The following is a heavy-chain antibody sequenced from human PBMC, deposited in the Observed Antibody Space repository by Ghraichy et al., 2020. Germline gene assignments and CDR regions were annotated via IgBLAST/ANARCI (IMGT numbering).Heavy chain of an antibody. D-gene: IGHD3-3*01. Sequence: ASVKVSCKASGYTFTGYYMHWVRQAPGQGLEWMGWINPNSGGTNYAQKFQGRVTMTRDTSISTAYMELSRLRSDDTAVYYCARVGQAREWLRYFDLWGRGTLVTVSS. CDR2: INPNSGGT. CDR1: GYTFTGYY. J-gene: IGHJ2*01. V-gene: IGHV1-2*02. CDR3: ARVGQAREWLRYFDL.